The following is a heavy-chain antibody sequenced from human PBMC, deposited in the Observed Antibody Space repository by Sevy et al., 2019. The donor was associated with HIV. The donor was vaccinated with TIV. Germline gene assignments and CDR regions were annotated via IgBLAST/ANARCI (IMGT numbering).Heavy chain of an antibody. Sequence: GGSLRLSCAASGFTFSIYAMHWVRQTPGKGLEWVAVISSDGNNKYYVDSVQGRFTISRDNSKNTVFLEMNSLRPNDTALYYCVRSGYSSGWYQTGGYYFDYWGQGTLVTVSS. CDR1: GFTFSIYA. J-gene: IGHJ4*02. V-gene: IGHV3-30-3*01. CDR3: VRSGYSSGWYQTGGYYFDY. CDR2: ISSDGNNK. D-gene: IGHD6-19*01.